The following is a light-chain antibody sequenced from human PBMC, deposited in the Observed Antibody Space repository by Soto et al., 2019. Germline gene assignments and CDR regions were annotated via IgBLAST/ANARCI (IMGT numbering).Light chain of an antibody. CDR2: AAS. CDR1: QGIRND. V-gene: IGKV1-9*01. Sequence: DIQLTQSPSFLSASVGDRVTITCRASQGIRNDLAWYQQKPGKAPDVLIYAASTLQSGVTSKFSGSGSGTEFTLTISSLQPEDCATYYCQQVNSYPVTFGGGTKVEI. CDR3: QQVNSYPVT. J-gene: IGKJ4*01.